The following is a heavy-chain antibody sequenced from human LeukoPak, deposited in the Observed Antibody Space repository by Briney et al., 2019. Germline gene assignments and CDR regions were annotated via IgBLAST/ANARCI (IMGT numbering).Heavy chain of an antibody. V-gene: IGHV4-39*01. CDR3: ARSGLYSSYFDY. Sequence: SETLSLACTVSGGSISSSSYYWGWIRQPPGKGLEWIGSIYYSGSTYYNPSLKSRVTISVDTSKNQLSLKLSSVTAADTAVYYCARSGLYSSYFDYWGQGTLVTVSS. J-gene: IGHJ4*02. CDR1: GGSISSSSYY. D-gene: IGHD6-19*01. CDR2: IYYSGST.